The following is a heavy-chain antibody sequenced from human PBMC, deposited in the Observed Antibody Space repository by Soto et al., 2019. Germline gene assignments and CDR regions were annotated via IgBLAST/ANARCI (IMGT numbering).Heavy chain of an antibody. Sequence: SETLSLTCTVSGGSISSYYWSWIRQPPGKGLEWIGYIYYSGSTNYNPSLKSRVTISVDTSKNQFSLKLSSVTAADTAVYYCARAGYSSSWYPTYYYYCMDVWGKGTTVTVSS. J-gene: IGHJ6*03. D-gene: IGHD6-13*01. V-gene: IGHV4-59*01. CDR2: IYYSGST. CDR1: GGSISSYY. CDR3: ARAGYSSSWYPTYYYYCMDV.